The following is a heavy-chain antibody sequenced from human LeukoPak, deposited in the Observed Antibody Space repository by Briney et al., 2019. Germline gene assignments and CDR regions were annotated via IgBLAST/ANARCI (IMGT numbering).Heavy chain of an antibody. V-gene: IGHV3-23*01. CDR3: AKDRVCSSTSCLSRHFDY. CDR2: ISGSGGST. J-gene: IGHJ4*02. Sequence: GGSLRLSCAASGFTFSSYAMSWVRQAPGKGLEWVSAISGSGGSTYYADSVKGRFTISRDNSKNTLYLQMNSLRAEDTAVYYCAKDRVCSSTSCLSRHFDYWGQGTLVTVSS. CDR1: GFTFSSYA. D-gene: IGHD2-2*01.